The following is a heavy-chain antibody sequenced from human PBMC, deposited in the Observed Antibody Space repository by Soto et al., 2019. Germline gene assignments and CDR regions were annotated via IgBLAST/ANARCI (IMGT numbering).Heavy chain of an antibody. CDR2: IYYSGST. CDR1: GGSIISYY. CDR3: ARDNPGAAAGTGLDY. D-gene: IGHD6-13*01. Sequence: PSETLSLTCIVSGGSIISYYWSWIRQPPGKGLEWIGYIYYSGSTNYNPSLKIRVTISVDTSKNQFSLKLSSVTAADTAVYYCARDNPGAAAGTGLDYWGQGTLVTVSS. V-gene: IGHV4-59*01. J-gene: IGHJ4*02.